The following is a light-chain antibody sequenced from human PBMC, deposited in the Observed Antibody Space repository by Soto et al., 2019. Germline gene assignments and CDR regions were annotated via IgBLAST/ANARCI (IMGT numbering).Light chain of an antibody. Sequence: DIPVTKCASSLSESVGDRVTITCRASLPISNYLAWYQQKPGKAPKLLIYKASSLENGVPSRFSGSGSGTEFTLTISILQPDDFATYYCQQYNSNSHLTFGGGTKVDNK. CDR2: KAS. CDR3: QQYNSNSHLT. J-gene: IGKJ4*01. CDR1: LPISNY. V-gene: IGKV1-5*03.